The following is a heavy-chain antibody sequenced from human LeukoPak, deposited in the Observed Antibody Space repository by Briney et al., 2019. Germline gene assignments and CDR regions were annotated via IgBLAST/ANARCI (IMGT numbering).Heavy chain of an antibody. CDR1: GFTLSSYA. V-gene: IGHV3-23*01. J-gene: IGHJ4*02. CDR2: ISDTGNT. Sequence: GGSLRLSCAASGFTLSSYAMSWVRQAPGKGLEWVSAISDTGNTYHADSVKGRFTISRDSSKNTLYLQMNSLRAEDTAVYYCRDPFDYWGQGTLVTVSS. CDR3: RDPFDY.